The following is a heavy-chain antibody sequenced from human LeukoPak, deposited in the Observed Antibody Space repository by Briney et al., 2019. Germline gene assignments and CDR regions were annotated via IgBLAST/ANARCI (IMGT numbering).Heavy chain of an antibody. J-gene: IGHJ4*02. CDR1: GFTFSNYG. D-gene: IGHD5-12*01. V-gene: IGHV3-30*18. CDR2: ISFGESSE. Sequence: GRSLRLSCAASGFTFSNYGMHWVRQAPGKGLEWVALISFGESSEYYADSVKGRFSISRDNSKNTLYLQMNNARVDDTAVYYCAKEVGYGSPYFDYWGQGTLVTVSS. CDR3: AKEVGYGSPYFDY.